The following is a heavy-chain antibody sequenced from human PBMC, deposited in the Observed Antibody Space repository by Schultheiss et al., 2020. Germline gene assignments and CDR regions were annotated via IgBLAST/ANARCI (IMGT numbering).Heavy chain of an antibody. CDR1: GYTFTSYG. Sequence: ASVKVSCKASGYTFTSYGISWVRQAPGQGLEWMGWISAYNGNTNYAQKLQGRVTMTTDTSTSTAYMELRSLRSDDTAVYYCARDRSRVVVPAAIVWYYYYGMDVWGQGTTGNGS. J-gene: IGHJ6*02. V-gene: IGHV1-18*01. D-gene: IGHD2-2*01. CDR2: ISAYNGNT. CDR3: ARDRSRVVVPAAIVWYYYYGMDV.